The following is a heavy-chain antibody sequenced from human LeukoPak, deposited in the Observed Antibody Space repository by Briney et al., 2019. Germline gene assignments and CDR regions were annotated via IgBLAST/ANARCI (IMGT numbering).Heavy chain of an antibody. Sequence: PSETLSLTCTVSGGSIGSYYWSWIRQPPGKGLEWIGYIYYSGSTNYNPSLKSRVTISVDTSKNQFSLKLSSVTAADTAVYYCARQRVRYFDWIEPLDYWGQGTLVTVSS. D-gene: IGHD3-9*01. CDR3: ARQRVRYFDWIEPLDY. V-gene: IGHV4-59*08. CDR2: IYYSGST. J-gene: IGHJ4*02. CDR1: GGSIGSYY.